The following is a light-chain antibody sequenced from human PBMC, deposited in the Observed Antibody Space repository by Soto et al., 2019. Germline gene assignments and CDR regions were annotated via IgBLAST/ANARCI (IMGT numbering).Light chain of an antibody. Sequence: EIVMTQSPATLSVSPGERATLSCRASQSVSSNLAWYQQKPGQAPRLLIYGASTRATGIPARFSGSGYGTDFTLTISSLQSEDFAVYYCPQYNNWPPITFGQGTRLEIK. CDR2: GAS. CDR3: PQYNNWPPIT. J-gene: IGKJ5*01. V-gene: IGKV3-15*01. CDR1: QSVSSN.